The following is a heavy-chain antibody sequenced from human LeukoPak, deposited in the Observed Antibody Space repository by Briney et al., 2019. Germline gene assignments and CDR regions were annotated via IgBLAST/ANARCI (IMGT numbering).Heavy chain of an antibody. V-gene: IGHV1-69*13. CDR1: GGTFSSYA. D-gene: IGHD2-2*03. CDR2: IIPIFGTA. Sequence: SVKVSCKASGGTFSSYAISWVRQAPGQGLEWMGGIIPIFGTANYAQKFQGRVTITADESTSTAYMELSSLRSEDTAVYYCGSGFRAFDAFDIWGQGTMVTVSS. J-gene: IGHJ3*02. CDR3: GSGFRAFDAFDI.